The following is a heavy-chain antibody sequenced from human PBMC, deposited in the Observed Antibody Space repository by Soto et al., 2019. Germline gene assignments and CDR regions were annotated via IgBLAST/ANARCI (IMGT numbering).Heavy chain of an antibody. CDR3: AREGEAAAGIGWFDP. D-gene: IGHD6-13*01. CDR1: GGSISSYY. Sequence: KTSETLSLTCTVSGGSISSYYWSWIRQPPGKGLEWIGYIYYSGSTNYNPSLKSRVTISVDTSKNQFSLKLSSVTAADTAVYYCAREGEAAAGIGWFDPWGQGTLVTVSS. V-gene: IGHV4-59*12. J-gene: IGHJ5*02. CDR2: IYYSGST.